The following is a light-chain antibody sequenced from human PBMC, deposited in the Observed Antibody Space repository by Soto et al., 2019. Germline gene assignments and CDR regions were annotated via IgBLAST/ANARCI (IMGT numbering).Light chain of an antibody. CDR3: PQYHTSPIT. CDR1: QTVSSN. J-gene: IGKJ4*01. CDR2: GSS. Sequence: EIVMTQSPATLSVSPGEGATLSCRASQTVSSNLAWYQQKPGQAPRLLIYGSSTRAPGIPARFSGSGSGTEFTLTTTSLQGEDCAIYYCPQYHTSPITLGGGYKVDIK. V-gene: IGKV3-15*01.